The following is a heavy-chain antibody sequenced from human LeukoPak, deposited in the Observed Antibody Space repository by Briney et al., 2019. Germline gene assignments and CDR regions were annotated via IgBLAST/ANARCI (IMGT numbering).Heavy chain of an antibody. V-gene: IGHV4-59*12. Sequence: SETLSLTCTVSGGSISSYYWSWIRQPPGKGLEWIGYIYYSGSTNYNPSLKSRVTISVDTSKNQFSLKLSSVTAADTAVYYCARSSLHFSPGWYFDLWGRGTLVTVSS. CDR3: ARSSLHFSPGWYFDL. CDR1: GGSISSYY. J-gene: IGHJ2*01. CDR2: IYYSGST. D-gene: IGHD6-6*01.